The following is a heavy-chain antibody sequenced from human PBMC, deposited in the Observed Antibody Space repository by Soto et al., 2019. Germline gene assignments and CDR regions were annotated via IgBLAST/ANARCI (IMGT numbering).Heavy chain of an antibody. CDR3: ARGPRRAAAGKGDWFDP. D-gene: IGHD6-13*01. V-gene: IGHV1-8*01. Sequence: ASVKVSCKAPGYTFTSYDMNWVRQANGQGLEWMGWMNPNSGNTGYAQKFQGRVTMTRNTSISTAYMELSSLRSEDTAVYYCARGPRRAAAGKGDWFDPWGQGTLVTVSS. CDR2: MNPNSGNT. J-gene: IGHJ5*02. CDR1: GYTFTSYD.